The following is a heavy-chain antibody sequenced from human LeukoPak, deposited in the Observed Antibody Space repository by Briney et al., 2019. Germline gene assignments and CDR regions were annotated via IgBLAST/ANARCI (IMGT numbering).Heavy chain of an antibody. CDR1: GFSFNTFG. Sequence: GGSLRLSCAASGFSFNTFGMHWVRQVPGRGLVWVSRIESDGSTTRYADSVKGRFTISRDNAKNTLYLQMNSLRAEDTAVYYCARDFAYSMDVWGQGTTVIVSS. CDR3: ARDFAYSMDV. J-gene: IGHJ6*02. CDR2: IESDGSTT. V-gene: IGHV3-74*01.